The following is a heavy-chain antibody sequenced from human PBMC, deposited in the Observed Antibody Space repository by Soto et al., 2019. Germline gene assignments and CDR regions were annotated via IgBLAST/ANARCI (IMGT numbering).Heavy chain of an antibody. CDR1: GYTFTSYD. D-gene: IGHD3-3*01. Sequence: ASVKVSCKASGYTFTSYDINWVRQATGQGLEWMGWMNPNSGNTGYAQKFQGRVTMTRNTSISTAYMELSSLRSEDTAVYYCARGTPPYYAFCSGYSPPDYWGQGTLVTVSS. CDR3: ARGTPPYYAFCSGYSPPDY. CDR2: MNPNSGNT. J-gene: IGHJ4*02. V-gene: IGHV1-8*01.